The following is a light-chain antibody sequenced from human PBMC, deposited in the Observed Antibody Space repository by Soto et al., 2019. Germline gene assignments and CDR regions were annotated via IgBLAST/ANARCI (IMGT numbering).Light chain of an antibody. CDR2: GVS. CDR3: QQYGSSPRT. CDR1: QIVRSGY. J-gene: IGKJ5*01. V-gene: IGKV3-20*01. Sequence: EIVLTQSPDILSLSPGEGPTLSSRASQIVRSGYLAWYQQKVGQTPRLLIYGVSSRATGIPDRFRGRGAGTDFTLTISRLEPEDFAVYYCQQYGSSPRTFGQGTRLEIK.